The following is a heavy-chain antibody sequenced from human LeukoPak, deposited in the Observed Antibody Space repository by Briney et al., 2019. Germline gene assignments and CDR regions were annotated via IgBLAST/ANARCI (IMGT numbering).Heavy chain of an antibody. CDR3: ARVECSSTSCYLDACDI. Sequence: ASVKVSCKASGGTFSSYAISWVRQAPGQGREWMGGIIPIFGTANYAQQFQGRVTITADESTSTAYMELSSLRSEDTAVYYCARVECSSTSCYLDACDIWGQGTMVTVSS. D-gene: IGHD2-2*01. J-gene: IGHJ3*02. CDR1: GGTFSSYA. CDR2: IIPIFGTA. V-gene: IGHV1-69*13.